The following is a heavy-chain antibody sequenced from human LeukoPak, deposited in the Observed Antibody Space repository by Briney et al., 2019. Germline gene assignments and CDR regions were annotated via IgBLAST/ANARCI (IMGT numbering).Heavy chain of an antibody. D-gene: IGHD1-26*01. J-gene: IGHJ6*02. Sequence: GGSLRLSCAASGFTFSSYGMHWVRQAPGRGLEWVAVISYDGSNKYYADSVKGRFTISRDNSKNTLYLQMNSLRAEDTAVYYCAKAHLLLSYYYYGMDVWGQGTTVTVSS. CDR1: GFTFSSYG. CDR3: AKAHLLLSYYYYGMDV. CDR2: ISYDGSNK. V-gene: IGHV3-30*18.